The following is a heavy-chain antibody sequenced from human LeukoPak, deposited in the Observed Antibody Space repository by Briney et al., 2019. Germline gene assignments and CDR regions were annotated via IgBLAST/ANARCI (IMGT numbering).Heavy chain of an antibody. D-gene: IGHD1-14*01. CDR3: ARTTVNGHLDY. V-gene: IGHV4-59*08. CDR2: IYFSGST. Sequence: SETVSLTCTVSGGSLSRSHWSWVRQPPGKGLEWIGYIYFSGSTKNNPSLQSRVTISVDTSKTQFSLKLTSVTAAATPLYYFARTTVNGHLDYWGQGTLVTV. J-gene: IGHJ4*02. CDR1: GGSLSRSH.